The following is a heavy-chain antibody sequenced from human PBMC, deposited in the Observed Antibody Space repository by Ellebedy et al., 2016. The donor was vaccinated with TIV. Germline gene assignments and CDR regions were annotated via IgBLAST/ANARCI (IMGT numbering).Heavy chain of an antibody. J-gene: IGHJ4*02. Sequence: MPSETLSLTCTLSGGSISSPSYYWGWLRQTPGKGLEWIGSIYYIVSTYYYPSLKSRFTMSIDTSKNQFSLKLSSVTAADTAVYYGARHNTAERGAIDYWGQGTLVTVSS. CDR2: IYYIVST. D-gene: IGHD1-1*01. CDR1: GGSISSPSYY. CDR3: ARHNTAERGAIDY. V-gene: IGHV4-39*01.